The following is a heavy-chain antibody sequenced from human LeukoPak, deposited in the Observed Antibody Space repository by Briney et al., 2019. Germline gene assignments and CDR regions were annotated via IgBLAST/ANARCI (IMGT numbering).Heavy chain of an antibody. CDR2: IIPIFGTA. CDR1: GGTFSSYA. D-gene: IGHD5-24*01. V-gene: IGHV1-69*06. Sequence: PAASVKVSCKASGGTFSSYAISWVRQAPGQGLEWMGGIIPIFGTANYAQKFQGRVTITADKSTSTAYMGLSSLRSEDTAVYYCARDAGPEMATIRMDYWGQGTLVTVSS. CDR3: ARDAGPEMATIRMDY. J-gene: IGHJ4*02.